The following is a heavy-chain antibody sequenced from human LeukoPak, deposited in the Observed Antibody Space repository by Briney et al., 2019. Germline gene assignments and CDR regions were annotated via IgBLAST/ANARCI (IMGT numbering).Heavy chain of an antibody. CDR3: ARDEQKKFGVHDY. D-gene: IGHD2-8*01. J-gene: IGHJ4*02. Sequence: EASVKVSCKASGYTFTNHEINWVRQAPGQGLEWMGWMNPNSGNTGYAQKFQGRVTITRNTAISTAYMELNSLRSEDTAVYYCARDEQKKFGVHDYWGQGTLVTVSS. V-gene: IGHV1-8*03. CDR1: GYTFTNHE. CDR2: MNPNSGNT.